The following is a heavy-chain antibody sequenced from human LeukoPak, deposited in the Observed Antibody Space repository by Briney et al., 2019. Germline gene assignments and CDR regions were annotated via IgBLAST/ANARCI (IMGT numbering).Heavy chain of an antibody. D-gene: IGHD2-15*01. Sequence: GGSLGLSCAASGFTFSSYAMSWVRQAPGKGLEWVSYISSSSSTIYYADSVKGRFTISRDNAKNSLYLQMNSLRAEDTALYYCARAQGVVAYWGQGTLVTVSS. J-gene: IGHJ4*02. CDR2: ISSSSSTI. CDR3: ARAQGVVAY. CDR1: GFTFSSYA. V-gene: IGHV3-48*01.